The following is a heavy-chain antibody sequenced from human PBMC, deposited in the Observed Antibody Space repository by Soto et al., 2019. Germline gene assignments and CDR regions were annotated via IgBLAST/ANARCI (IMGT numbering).Heavy chain of an antibody. CDR1: GGTFSSYT. J-gene: IGHJ6*02. CDR3: ARTVGYCSSTSCSPAGYYYGMDV. D-gene: IGHD2-2*01. CDR2: IIPILGIA. Sequence: GASVKVSCNASGGTFSSYTISWVRQAPGQGLEWMGRIIPILGIANYAQKFQGRVTITADKSTSTAYMELSSLRSEDTAVYYCARTVGYCSSTSCSPAGYYYGMDVWGQGTTVTVSS. V-gene: IGHV1-69*02.